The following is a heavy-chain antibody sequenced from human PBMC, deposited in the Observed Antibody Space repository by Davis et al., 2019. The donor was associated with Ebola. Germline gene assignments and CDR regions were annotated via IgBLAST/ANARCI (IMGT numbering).Heavy chain of an antibody. CDR3: ARDPPYMKDSPVEAFDI. CDR2: ISSSSSYI. J-gene: IGHJ3*02. CDR1: GFTFSSYS. Sequence: GESLKISCAASGFTFSSYSMHWVRQAPGKGLEWVSSISSSSSYIYYADSVKGRFTISRDNAKNSLYLQMNSLRAEDTAVYYCARDPPYMKDSPVEAFDIWGQGTMVTVSS. V-gene: IGHV3-21*01. D-gene: IGHD1-14*01.